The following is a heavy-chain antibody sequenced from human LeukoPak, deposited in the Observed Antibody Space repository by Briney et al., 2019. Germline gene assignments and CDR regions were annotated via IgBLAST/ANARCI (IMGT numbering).Heavy chain of an antibody. CDR2: MNPNSGNT. D-gene: IGHD1-26*01. Sequence: ASVKVSCKASGYTFTSYDINWMRQATGQGLEWMGWMNPNSGNTGYAQKFQGRVTMTRSTSISTAYMELSSLRSEDTAVYYCASWELHKDVVFDYWGQGTLVTVSS. CDR3: ASWELHKDVVFDY. J-gene: IGHJ4*02. V-gene: IGHV1-8*01. CDR1: GYTFTSYD.